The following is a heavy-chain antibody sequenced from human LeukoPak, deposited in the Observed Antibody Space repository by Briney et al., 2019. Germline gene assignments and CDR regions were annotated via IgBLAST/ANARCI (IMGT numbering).Heavy chain of an antibody. CDR1: GFTFSSYS. V-gene: IGHV3-30*02. Sequence: GGSLRLSCAASGFTFSSYSMNWVRQAPGKGLEWVAFIRYDGSNKYYADSVKGRFTISRDNSKNTLYLQMNSLRAEDTAVYYCAKLYYYDSSGIFDAFDIWGQGTMVTVSS. CDR3: AKLYYYDSSGIFDAFDI. D-gene: IGHD3-22*01. CDR2: IRYDGSNK. J-gene: IGHJ3*02.